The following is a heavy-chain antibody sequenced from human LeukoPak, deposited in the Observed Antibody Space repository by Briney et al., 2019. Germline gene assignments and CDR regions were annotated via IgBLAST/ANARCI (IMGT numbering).Heavy chain of an antibody. D-gene: IGHD6-13*01. V-gene: IGHV1-18*01. J-gene: IGHJ5*02. Sequence: ASVKVSCKASGYTFTSYGISWVRQAPGQGLEWMGWISAYNGNTNYAQKFQGRVTMTRDTSISTAYMELSGLRSDDTAVYYCAREIWYYDPWGQGTLVTVSS. CDR1: GYTFTSYG. CDR2: ISAYNGNT. CDR3: AREIWYYDP.